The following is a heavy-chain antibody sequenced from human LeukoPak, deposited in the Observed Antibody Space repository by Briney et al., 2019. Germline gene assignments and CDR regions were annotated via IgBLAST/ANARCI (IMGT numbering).Heavy chain of an antibody. V-gene: IGHV3-21*01. D-gene: IGHD4-23*01. J-gene: IGHJ4*02. CDR1: GFTFSSYS. Sequence: GGSLRLSCAASGFTFSSYSMNWVRQAPGKGLEWVSSISSSSSYIYYADSVKGRFTISRDNAKNSLYLQMNSLRAEDTAVYYCARDITGSPSALRRTVVTPRLDYWGQGTLVTVTS. CDR2: ISSSSSYI. CDR3: ARDITGSPSALRRTVVTPRLDY.